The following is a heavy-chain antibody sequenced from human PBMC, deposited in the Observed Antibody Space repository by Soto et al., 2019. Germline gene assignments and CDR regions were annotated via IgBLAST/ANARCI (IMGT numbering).Heavy chain of an antibody. CDR3: ARSRSPLSFDY. CDR2: ISYDGSNK. J-gene: IGHJ4*02. CDR1: GFTFSSYA. V-gene: IGHV3-30-3*01. Sequence: GSLRLSCAASGFTFSSYAMHWVRQAPGKGLEWVAVISYDGSNKYYADSVKGRFTISRDNSKNTLYLQMNSLRAEDTAVYYCARSRSPLSFDYWGQGXLVTVYS. D-gene: IGHD3-16*01.